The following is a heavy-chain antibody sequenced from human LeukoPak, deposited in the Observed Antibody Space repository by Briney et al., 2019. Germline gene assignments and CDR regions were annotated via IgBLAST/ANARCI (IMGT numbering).Heavy chain of an antibody. CDR1: GFTSSPSA. CDR3: AAVFRWELLSVHAFDI. J-gene: IGHJ3*02. Sequence: TSVKVSCKASGFTSSPSAAQWVRQGRGQRLERIGWIVVGSGITNYAQKFQERVTITRDTSTSTAHMELSSLRSEDTAVYYCAAVFRWELLSVHAFDIWGQGTMVTVSS. D-gene: IGHD1-26*01. V-gene: IGHV1-58*01. CDR2: IVVGSGIT.